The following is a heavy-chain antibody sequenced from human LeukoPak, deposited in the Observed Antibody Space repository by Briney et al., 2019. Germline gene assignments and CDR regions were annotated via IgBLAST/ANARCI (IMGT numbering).Heavy chain of an antibody. Sequence: ASVKVSCKVSGYTLTELSMHWVRQAPGKGLEWMGGFDPEDGETIYTQKFQGRVTMTEDTSTDTAYMELSSLRSEDTAVYYCATAAARRSYWYFDLWGRGTLVTVSS. D-gene: IGHD6-6*01. V-gene: IGHV1-24*01. CDR3: ATAAARRSYWYFDL. J-gene: IGHJ2*01. CDR1: GYTLTELS. CDR2: FDPEDGET.